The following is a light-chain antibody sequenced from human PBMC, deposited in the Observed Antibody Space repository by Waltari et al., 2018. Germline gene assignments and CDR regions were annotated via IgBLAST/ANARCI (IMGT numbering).Light chain of an antibody. CDR1: QGVSSY. J-gene: IGKJ1*01. CDR3: QQYYSYPWT. V-gene: IGKV1-8*01. CDR2: AAS. Sequence: AIRMTQSPSSLSASTGDRVTITCRASQGVSSYLAWYQQKPGKAPNLLFYAASPLQSGVPSRFSGSGSGTDFSLIISCLQSEDFATYYCQQYYSYPWTFGQGTKVEI.